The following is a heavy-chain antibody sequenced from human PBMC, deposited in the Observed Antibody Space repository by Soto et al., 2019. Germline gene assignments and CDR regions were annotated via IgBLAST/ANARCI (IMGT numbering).Heavy chain of an antibody. CDR1: GGSMSRYY. D-gene: IGHD1-1*01. J-gene: IGHJ5*02. CDR2: IHYTGST. Sequence: PSETLSLTFTVSGGSMSRYYWTWIRQPPGKGLEWIGTIHYTGSTNYNPSLKSRVTILLGTSTSQFSLKVSSVTAADTAVYYCARDLTISSTDGPLDPWGHGTLVTVSS. CDR3: ARDLTISSTDGPLDP. V-gene: IGHV4-59*01.